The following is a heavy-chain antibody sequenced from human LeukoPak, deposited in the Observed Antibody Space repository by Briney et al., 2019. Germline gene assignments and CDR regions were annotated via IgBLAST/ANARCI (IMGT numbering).Heavy chain of an antibody. CDR2: IYYSGST. J-gene: IGHJ4*02. D-gene: IGHD4-23*01. CDR3: AREYGGSYYFDY. CDR1: GGSISSSSYY. Sequence: PSETLSLTCTVSGGSISSSSYYWGWIRQPPGKGLEWIGSIYYSGSTYYNPSLKSRVTISVDTSKNQFSLKLSSVTAADTAVYYCAREYGGSYYFDYWGQGTLVTVSS. V-gene: IGHV4-39*07.